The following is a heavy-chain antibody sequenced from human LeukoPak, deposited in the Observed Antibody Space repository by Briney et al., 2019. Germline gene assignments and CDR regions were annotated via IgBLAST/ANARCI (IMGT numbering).Heavy chain of an antibody. CDR2: IWYDGSNK. CDR1: GFAFSYSS. D-gene: IGHD3-22*01. CDR3: ARGSYYYDSSGYYY. J-gene: IGHJ4*02. Sequence: PGGSLRLSCAASGFAFSYSSMHWVRQAPGKGLEWVAVIWYDGSNKYYADSVKGRFTISRDNSKNTLYLQMNSLRAEDTAVYYCARGSYYYDSSGYYYWGQGTLVTVSS. V-gene: IGHV3-33*08.